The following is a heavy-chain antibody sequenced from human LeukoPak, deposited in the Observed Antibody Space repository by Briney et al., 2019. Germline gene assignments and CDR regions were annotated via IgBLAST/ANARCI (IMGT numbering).Heavy chain of an antibody. Sequence: SVKVSCKASGGTFSSYTISWVRQAPGQGLEWMGRIIPILGIANYAQKFQGRVTITADKSTSTAYMELSSLRSEDTAVYHCAGQGPSSSGDYWGQGTLVTVSS. CDR2: IIPILGIA. CDR1: GGTFSSYT. D-gene: IGHD6-13*01. CDR3: AGQGPSSSGDY. V-gene: IGHV1-69*02. J-gene: IGHJ4*02.